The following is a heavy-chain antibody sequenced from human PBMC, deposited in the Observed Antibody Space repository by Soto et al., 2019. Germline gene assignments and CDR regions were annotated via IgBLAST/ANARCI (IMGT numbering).Heavy chain of an antibody. CDR1: GYTFTSYA. V-gene: IGHV1-3*01. Sequence: ASVKVSCKASGYTFTSYAMHWVRQAPGQRLEWMGWINAGNGNTKYSQKFQGRVTITRDTSASTAYMELSSLRSEDTAVYYCARDFSPQAIIHHDYGGNLYNWFDPWGQGTLVTVSS. J-gene: IGHJ5*02. CDR2: INAGNGNT. D-gene: IGHD4-17*01. CDR3: ARDFSPQAIIHHDYGGNLYNWFDP.